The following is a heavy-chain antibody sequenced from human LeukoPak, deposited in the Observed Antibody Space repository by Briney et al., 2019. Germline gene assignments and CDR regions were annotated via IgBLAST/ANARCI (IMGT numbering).Heavy chain of an antibody. Sequence: ASVTVSCKASGYIFTNYAMNWVRQAPGQGLEWMGWINTNTGDPTYAQGFTGRFVFSVDTSVSTTYLQISNLKAEDTAVYYCARGEGPSDCWGQGTLVNVPS. CDR3: ARGEGPSDC. D-gene: IGHD1-26*01. CDR1: GYIFTNYA. J-gene: IGHJ4*02. V-gene: IGHV7-4-1*02. CDR2: INTNTGDP.